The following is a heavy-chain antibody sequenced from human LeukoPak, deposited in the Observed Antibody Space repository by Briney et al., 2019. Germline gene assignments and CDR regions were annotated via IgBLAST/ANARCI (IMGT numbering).Heavy chain of an antibody. CDR1: GFTFNSVW. D-gene: IGHD2-21*01. Sequence: GGSLRLSCAASGFTFNSVWMGWVRQAPGKGLEWVGRIKSKTDGGTTDYAAPVKGRFSISRDDSKNTLYLQMNSLKTEDTAVYYCTTGRHIVVARIDYWGQGTLVTVSS. CDR3: TTGRHIVVARIDY. V-gene: IGHV3-15*01. J-gene: IGHJ4*02. CDR2: IKSKTDGGTT.